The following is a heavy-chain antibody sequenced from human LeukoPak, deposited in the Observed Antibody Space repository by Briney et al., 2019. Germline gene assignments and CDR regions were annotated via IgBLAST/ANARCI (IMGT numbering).Heavy chain of an antibody. D-gene: IGHD2-15*01. CDR1: DYTFTTYG. V-gene: IGHV1-18*01. CDR3: ARDLSSGGWTLEFDY. CDR2: ISAHSGNT. J-gene: IGHJ4*02. Sequence: ASVKVSCKISDYTFTTYGITWVRQAPGQGFQWMGWISAHSGNTKYAESFQGRISLTTDTSATTAYMELRSLTSDDTAVYYCARDLSSGGWTLEFDYWGQGSLVTVAS.